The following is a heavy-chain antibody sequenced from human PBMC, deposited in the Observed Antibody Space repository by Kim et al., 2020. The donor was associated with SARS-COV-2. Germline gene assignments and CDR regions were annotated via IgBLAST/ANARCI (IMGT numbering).Heavy chain of an antibody. D-gene: IGHD1-26*01. Sequence: SETLSLTCTVSGGSISTYYWSWIRQPPGKGLEWIGHIYHSGSTKYNSSLKSRVTISVDTSKNQFSLKLSSVTAADTAVYYCARCYSGTYYFDYWGQGTLVTVSS. CDR3: ARCYSGTYYFDY. CDR2: IYHSGST. J-gene: IGHJ4*02. CDR1: GGSISTYY. V-gene: IGHV4-59*08.